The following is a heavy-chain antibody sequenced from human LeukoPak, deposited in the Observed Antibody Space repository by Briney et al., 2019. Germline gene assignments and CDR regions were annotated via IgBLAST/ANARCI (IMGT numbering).Heavy chain of an antibody. V-gene: IGHV3-23*01. J-gene: IGHJ4*02. CDR3: AKDPDILTGYYVDY. Sequence: GGSLRLSCAASGFTFSSYAMSWVRQAPGKGLEWVSAISGSGGSTYYADSVKGRFTISRDNSKNTLYPQMNSLRAEDTAVFYCAKDPDILTGYYVDYWGQGTLVTVSS. CDR1: GFTFSSYA. D-gene: IGHD3-9*01. CDR2: ISGSGGST.